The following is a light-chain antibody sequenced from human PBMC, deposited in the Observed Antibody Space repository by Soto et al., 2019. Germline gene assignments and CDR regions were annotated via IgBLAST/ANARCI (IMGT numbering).Light chain of an antibody. J-gene: IGKJ4*01. V-gene: IGKV3D-20*02. CDR3: HQRSNWPPFT. CDR1: QSLSTNY. Sequence: EIVLTQSPGTLSLSPGERAALSCRASQSLSTNYLAWYQQKPGQAPRLLMYGASHRATGIPDRFSGSGSGTDFTLTISRLEPEDFAVYYCHQRSNWPPFTFGGGTKVEI. CDR2: GAS.